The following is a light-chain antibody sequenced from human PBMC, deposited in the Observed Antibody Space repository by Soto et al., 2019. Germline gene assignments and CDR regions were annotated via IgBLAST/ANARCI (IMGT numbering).Light chain of an antibody. CDR3: QQYYNYPRT. Sequence: AIRMTQSPSSFSASAGDRVTITCRASQVISNYLAWYQQKPGKAPKLLIYGASTLQSGVPSKFSGSGSGTDFTLTISCLQSEDFATYFCQQYYNYPRTFGQGTKVEIK. V-gene: IGKV1-8*01. CDR1: QVISNY. J-gene: IGKJ1*01. CDR2: GAS.